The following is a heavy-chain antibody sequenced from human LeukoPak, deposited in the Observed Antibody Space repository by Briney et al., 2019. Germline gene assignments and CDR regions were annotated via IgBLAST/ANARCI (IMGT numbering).Heavy chain of an antibody. D-gene: IGHD3-16*02. CDR1: GYTFTSYY. CDR3: ARVLRYDYVWGSYRYTDPFDY. CDR2: INPSGGST. Sequence: GASVKVSCKASGYTFTSYYMHWVRQAPRQGLEWMGIINPSGGSTSYAQKFQGRVTMTRDTSTSTVYMELSSLRSEDTAVYYCARVLRYDYVWGSYRYTDPFDYWGQGTLVTVSS. V-gene: IGHV1-46*01. J-gene: IGHJ4*02.